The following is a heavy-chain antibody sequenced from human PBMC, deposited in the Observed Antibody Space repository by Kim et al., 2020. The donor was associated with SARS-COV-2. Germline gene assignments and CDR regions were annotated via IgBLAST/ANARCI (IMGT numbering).Heavy chain of an antibody. CDR3: AKEKFDSSGFADY. D-gene: IGHD3-22*01. CDR2: ISYDGSNK. Sequence: GGSLRLSCAASGFTFSSYGMHWVRQAPGKGPEGVAVISYDGSNKYYADSVKGRFTISRDNSKNTLYLQMNSLRAEDTAVYYCAKEKFDSSGFADYWGQGTLVTVSS. J-gene: IGHJ4*02. CDR1: GFTFSSYG. V-gene: IGHV3-30*18.